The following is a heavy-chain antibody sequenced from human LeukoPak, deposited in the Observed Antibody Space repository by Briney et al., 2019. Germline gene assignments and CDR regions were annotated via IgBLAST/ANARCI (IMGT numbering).Heavy chain of an antibody. J-gene: IGHJ4*02. CDR1: GGSISSYY. V-gene: IGHV4-59*12. CDR2: IYYSGST. Sequence: SETLSLTCTVSGGSISSYYWSWIRQPPGKGLEWIGYIYYSGSTNYNPSLKSRVTISVDKSKNQFSLKLSSVTAADTAVYYCARNTYYYDSSGYYSPSGIDYWGQGTLVTVSS. D-gene: IGHD3-22*01. CDR3: ARNTYYYDSSGYYSPSGIDY.